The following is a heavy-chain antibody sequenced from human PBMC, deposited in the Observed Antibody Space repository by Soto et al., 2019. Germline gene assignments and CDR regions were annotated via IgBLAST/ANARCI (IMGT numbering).Heavy chain of an antibody. J-gene: IGHJ1*01. D-gene: IGHD6-19*01. V-gene: IGHV3-23*01. CDR2: ISGSSDST. Sequence: TGGSLTLSCPATEFTFSNYAMHWVRQAPGKGLEWVSGISGSSDSTYYADSVKGRFTISRDNSKNTLYLQMNSLRAEDTAVYYCAKGVPGIAVAGTGYFQHWGQGTLVTVSS. CDR1: EFTFSNYA. CDR3: AKGVPGIAVAGTGYFQH.